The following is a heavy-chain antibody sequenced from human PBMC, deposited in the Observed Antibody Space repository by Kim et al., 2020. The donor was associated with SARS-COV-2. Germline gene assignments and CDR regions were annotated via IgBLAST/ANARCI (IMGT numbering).Heavy chain of an antibody. J-gene: IGHJ4*02. CDR2: ISSSSSTI. CDR3: ASPLTAYDSSGYYGH. CDR1: GFTFSSYS. Sequence: GGSLRLSCAASGFTFSSYSMNWVRQAPGKGLEWVSYISSSSSTIYYADSVKGRFTISRDNAKNSLYLQMNSLRDEDTAVYYCASPLTAYDSSGYYGHWGQGTLVTVSS. D-gene: IGHD3-22*01. V-gene: IGHV3-48*02.